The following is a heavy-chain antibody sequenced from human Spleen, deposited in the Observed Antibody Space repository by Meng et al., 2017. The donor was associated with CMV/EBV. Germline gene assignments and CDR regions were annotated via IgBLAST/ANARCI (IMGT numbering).Heavy chain of an antibody. CDR3: ARLGYSNYPLDY. D-gene: IGHD4-11*01. CDR2: IYSGGSST. Sequence: GESLKISCAASGFTFSSYAMSWVRQAPGKGLEWVSVIYSGGSSTYYADSVKGRFTISRDNAKNSLYLQMNSLRAEDTALYYCARLGYSNYPLDYWGQGTLVTVSS. CDR1: GFTFSSYA. J-gene: IGHJ4*02. V-gene: IGHV3-23*03.